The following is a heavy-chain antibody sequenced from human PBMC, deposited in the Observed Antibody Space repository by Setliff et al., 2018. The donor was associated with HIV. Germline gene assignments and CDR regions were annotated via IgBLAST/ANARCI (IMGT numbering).Heavy chain of an antibody. Sequence: ASVKVSCKASGHTFTGYCMHWVRQAPGQGLEWVGWINYNSGSTEYAQRFQGRVTMTRDTSISTGYMELSRLRSDDTAVYYCARSPYSSGWGPSSVAYMDVWGKGTTVT. J-gene: IGHJ6*03. CDR3: ARSPYSSGWGPSSVAYMDV. CDR1: GHTFTGYC. V-gene: IGHV1-2*02. CDR2: INYNSGST. D-gene: IGHD6-19*01.